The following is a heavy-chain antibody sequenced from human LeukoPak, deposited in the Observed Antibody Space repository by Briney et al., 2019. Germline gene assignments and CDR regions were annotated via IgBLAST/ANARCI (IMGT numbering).Heavy chain of an antibody. Sequence: GGSLRLSCAASGFSFSSYWMHWVRQAPGKGLEWVSSISSSSSYIYYADSVKGRFTISRDNAKNSLYLQMNSLRAEDTAVYYCARGGDSGYDPYFDYWGQGTLVTVSS. V-gene: IGHV3-21*01. CDR2: ISSSSSYI. D-gene: IGHD5-12*01. CDR1: GFSFSSYW. J-gene: IGHJ4*02. CDR3: ARGGDSGYDPYFDY.